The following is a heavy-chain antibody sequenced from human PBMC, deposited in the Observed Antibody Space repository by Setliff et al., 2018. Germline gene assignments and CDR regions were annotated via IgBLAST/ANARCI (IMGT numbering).Heavy chain of an antibody. CDR1: GGSFSGYY. CDR2: INHSGST. CDR3: ARGGPYCSSTSCYKVYNWFDP. D-gene: IGHD2-2*02. J-gene: IGHJ5*02. V-gene: IGHV4-34*01. Sequence: SETLSLTCAVYGGSFSGYYWSWIRQPPGKGLEWIGEINHSGSTNYNLSLKSRVTISVDTSKNQFSLKLSSVTAADTAVYYCARGGPYCSSTSCYKVYNWFDPWGQGTLVTVSS.